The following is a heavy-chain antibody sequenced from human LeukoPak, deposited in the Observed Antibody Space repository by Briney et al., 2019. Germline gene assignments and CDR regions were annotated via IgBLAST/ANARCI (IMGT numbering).Heavy chain of an antibody. V-gene: IGHV4-4*09. Sequence: SETLSLTCTVSGGPISSYYWSWIRQPPGKGLEWIGYIYSSGSTNYNPSLKSRVTISVDTSKNQFSLKLTSVTAADTAVYYCARDLSIAAPPYYYYYYMDVWGKGTTVTVSS. CDR1: GGPISSYY. CDR2: IYSSGST. D-gene: IGHD6-6*01. CDR3: ARDLSIAAPPYYYYYYMDV. J-gene: IGHJ6*03.